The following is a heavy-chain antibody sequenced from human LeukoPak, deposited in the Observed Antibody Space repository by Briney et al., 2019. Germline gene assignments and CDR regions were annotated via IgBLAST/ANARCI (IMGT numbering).Heavy chain of an antibody. D-gene: IGHD2-21*02. J-gene: IGHJ5*02. CDR1: GFTFTSSA. CDR2: IVVGSGNT. V-gene: IGHV1-58*01. Sequence: SVKVSCKASGFTFTSSAVQWVRQARGQRLEWIGWIVVGSGNTNYAQKFQERVTITRDMSTSTAYMELSSLRSEDTAVYYCAAEAYRGGDCYANWFDPWGQGTLVTVSS. CDR3: AAEAYRGGDCYANWFDP.